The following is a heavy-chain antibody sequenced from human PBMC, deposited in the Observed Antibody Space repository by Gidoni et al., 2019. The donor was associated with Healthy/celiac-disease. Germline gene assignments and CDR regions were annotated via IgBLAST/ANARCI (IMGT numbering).Heavy chain of an antibody. CDR1: GFTFSSYA. D-gene: IGHD3-10*01. Sequence: QVQLVESGGGVVQPGRSLRLSCAASGFTFSSYAMHWVRQAPGKGLEWVAVISYDGSNKYYADSVKGRFTISRDNSKNTLYLQMNSLRAEDTAVYYCARVNSGLHYYYYYYYMDVWGKGTTVTVSS. CDR2: ISYDGSNK. V-gene: IGHV3-30-3*01. J-gene: IGHJ6*03. CDR3: ARVNSGLHYYYYYYYMDV.